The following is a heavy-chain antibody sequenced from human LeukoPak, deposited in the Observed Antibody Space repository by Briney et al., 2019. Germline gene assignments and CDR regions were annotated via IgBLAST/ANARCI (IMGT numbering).Heavy chain of an antibody. CDR2: ISYDGRNK. Sequence: GGSLRLSCAASGFTFSSYAMHWVRQAPGKVLEWVAVISYDGRNKYYADSVNGRFTTSRDNSKNTLYLQMNSLRAEDTAVYYCARGVVVPAATKPDYWGQGTLVTVSS. D-gene: IGHD2-2*01. V-gene: IGHV3-30*04. J-gene: IGHJ4*02. CDR1: GFTFSSYA. CDR3: ARGVVVPAATKPDY.